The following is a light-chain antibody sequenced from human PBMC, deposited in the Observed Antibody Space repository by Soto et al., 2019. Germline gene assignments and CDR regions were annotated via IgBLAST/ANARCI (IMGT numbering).Light chain of an antibody. Sequence: DIQMTQSPSSLSASVGDRVTVTCRASHAIGFYLAWFQQRPGKIPKLLIYGATILQSGVPSRFSGSASGTDFTLTISGLQPEDVATYYCQKYNRAPLTFGGGTKVDIK. J-gene: IGKJ4*01. CDR2: GAT. CDR3: QKYNRAPLT. CDR1: HAIGFY. V-gene: IGKV1-27*01.